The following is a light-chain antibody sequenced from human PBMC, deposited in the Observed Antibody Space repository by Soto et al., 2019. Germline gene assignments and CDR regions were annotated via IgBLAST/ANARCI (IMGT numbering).Light chain of an antibody. CDR1: QSVSSSY. V-gene: IGKV3D-20*02. CDR3: LPPCHSFS. Sequence: DIVLMHSKETLSLSAGERSTLSCRASQSVSSSYLAWYQQKPGQAPRLLIHDASSRAPGIPARFSGSGSGTDFTLTISSLEPEDIAVYYCLPPCHSFSFAGGGKVDI. J-gene: IGKJ4*01. CDR2: DAS.